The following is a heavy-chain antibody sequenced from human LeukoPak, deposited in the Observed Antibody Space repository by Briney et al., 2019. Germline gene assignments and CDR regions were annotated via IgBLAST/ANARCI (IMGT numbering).Heavy chain of an antibody. J-gene: IGHJ6*03. Sequence: GGSLRLSCAASGFTVSSNYMSWVRQAPGKGLEWVSVIYSGGSTYYADSVKGRFTISRDNSKNMLYLQMNSLRAEDTAVYYCARERTELYYYYYYMDVWGKGTTVTVSS. CDR1: GFTVSSNY. D-gene: IGHD1-7*01. CDR3: ARERTELYYYYYYMDV. CDR2: IYSGGST. V-gene: IGHV3-66*02.